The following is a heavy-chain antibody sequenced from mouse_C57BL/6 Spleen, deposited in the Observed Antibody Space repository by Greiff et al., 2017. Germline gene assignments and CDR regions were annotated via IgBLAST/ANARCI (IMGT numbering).Heavy chain of an antibody. J-gene: IGHJ3*01. V-gene: IGHV14-4*01. Sequence: EVQLQQSGAELVRPGASVKLSCTASGFNIKDDYMHWVKQRPEQGLEWIGWIDPENGDTEYASKFQGKATITADTSSNTAYLQLSSLTYEDTAVYYGATLCDGYYSFAYWGQGTLVTVSA. CDR1: GFNIKDDY. CDR3: ATLCDGYYSFAY. D-gene: IGHD2-3*01. CDR2: IDPENGDT.